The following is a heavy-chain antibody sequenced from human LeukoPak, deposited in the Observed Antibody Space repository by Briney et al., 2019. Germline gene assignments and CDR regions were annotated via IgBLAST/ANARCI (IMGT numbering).Heavy chain of an antibody. D-gene: IGHD1-26*01. Sequence: GRSLRLSCAASGFTFDDYAMHWVRQAPGKGLEWVSGISWNSGSIGYADSVKGRFTISRDNAKNSLYLQMNSLRAEDTALYYCAKDRGSYYTSFDYWGQGTLVTVSS. V-gene: IGHV3-9*01. CDR1: GFTFDDYA. J-gene: IGHJ4*02. CDR3: AKDRGSYYTSFDY. CDR2: ISWNSGSI.